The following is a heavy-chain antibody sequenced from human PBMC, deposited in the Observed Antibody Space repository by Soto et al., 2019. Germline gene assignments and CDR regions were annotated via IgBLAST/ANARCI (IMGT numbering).Heavy chain of an antibody. Sequence: PGGSLRLSCAASGFTFSSYSMNWVRQAPGKGLEWVSSISSSSTYIYYADSVKGRFTISRDNAKNSLYLQMNSLRAQDTAVYYCAGGSGELSRGLTNYYYGMDVWGQGTTVTVSS. CDR1: GFTFSSYS. D-gene: IGHD3-10*01. J-gene: IGHJ6*02. CDR3: AGGSGELSRGLTNYYYGMDV. V-gene: IGHV3-21*06. CDR2: ISSSSTYI.